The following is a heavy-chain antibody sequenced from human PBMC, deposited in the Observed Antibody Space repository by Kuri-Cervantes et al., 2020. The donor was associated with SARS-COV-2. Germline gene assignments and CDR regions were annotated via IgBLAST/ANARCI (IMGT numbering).Heavy chain of an antibody. J-gene: IGHJ1*01. V-gene: IGHV3-30-3*01. Sequence: GESLKISCAASGFTFSSYAMHWVRQAPGRGLEWVAVISYDGSNKYYADSVKGRFTISRGNSKNTLYLQMNSLRAEDTAVYYCARARAAAGTFIEYFQHWGQGTLVTVSS. CDR1: GFTFSSYA. CDR2: ISYDGSNK. CDR3: ARARAAAGTFIEYFQH. D-gene: IGHD6-13*01.